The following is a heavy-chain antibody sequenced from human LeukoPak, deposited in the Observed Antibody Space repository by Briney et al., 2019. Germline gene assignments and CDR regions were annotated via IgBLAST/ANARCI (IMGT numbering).Heavy chain of an antibody. V-gene: IGHV4-30-4*02. CDR1: GGSISSGDYY. D-gene: IGHD7-27*01. CDR2: IYYSGST. Sequence: SETLSLTCTVSGGSISSGDYYWSWIRQPPGKGLEWIGYIYYSGSTYYNPSLKSRVTISVDTSKNQFSLKLSSVTAADTAVYYCARVGMQGGDYFDYWGQGTLVTVSS. J-gene: IGHJ4*02. CDR3: ARVGMQGGDYFDY.